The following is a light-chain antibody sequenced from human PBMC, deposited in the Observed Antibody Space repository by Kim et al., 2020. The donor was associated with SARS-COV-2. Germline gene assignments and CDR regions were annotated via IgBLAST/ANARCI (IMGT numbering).Light chain of an antibody. CDR3: QQYDSAFLT. V-gene: IGKV3-20*01. CDR1: QSVSSRY. CDR2: GAS. Sequence: SPGERATLSCRARQSVSSRYLAWYQQKPGQGLRILIYGASSRATGIPDRFSGSGSGTDFTLTISRLEPEDFAVYYCQQYDSAFLTFGGGTKVDIK. J-gene: IGKJ4*01.